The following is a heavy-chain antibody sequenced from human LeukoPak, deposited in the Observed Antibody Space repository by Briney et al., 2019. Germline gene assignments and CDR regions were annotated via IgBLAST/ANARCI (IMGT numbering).Heavy chain of an antibody. Sequence: GGSLRLSCPASGFTFSSYEVSCVRQAPGKGLEWVSYISASGNTKYYADSVKGRFTVSRDNAKNSLYLQMNSLRAEDTAVYYCAREGYYYFDYWGQGTLVTVSS. J-gene: IGHJ4*02. CDR2: ISASGNTK. CDR1: GFTFSSYE. D-gene: IGHD1-1*01. V-gene: IGHV3-48*03. CDR3: AREGYYYFDY.